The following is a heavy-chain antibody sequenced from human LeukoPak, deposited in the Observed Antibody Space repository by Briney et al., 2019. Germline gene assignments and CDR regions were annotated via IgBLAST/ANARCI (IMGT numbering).Heavy chain of an antibody. Sequence: GASVKVSCKASGGIFNNNVFAWVRQAPGQGLEWMGGIIPMFGTVNYAQKFQGRVTLTTDESTSTAFMELSSLRSEDTAVYYCATLSRPGDYRLYYYYYMDVWGKGTTVTVSS. V-gene: IGHV1-69*05. J-gene: IGHJ6*03. CDR3: ATLSRPGDYRLYYYYYMDV. CDR1: GGIFNNNV. CDR2: IIPMFGTV. D-gene: IGHD4-17*01.